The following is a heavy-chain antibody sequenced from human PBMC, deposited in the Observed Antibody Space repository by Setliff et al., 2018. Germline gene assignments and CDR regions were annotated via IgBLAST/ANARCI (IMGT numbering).Heavy chain of an antibody. Sequence: QPGGSLRLSCAASGFRFDDYAMHWVRQAPGKGLEWVSGISWNSGNIDYADSVKGRFTISRDNAKNSLYLQMNSLRVEDTAVYYCARDPTWGRGTLVTVSS. J-gene: IGHJ5*02. V-gene: IGHV3-9*01. CDR2: ISWNSGNI. CDR1: GFRFDDYA. CDR3: ARDPT.